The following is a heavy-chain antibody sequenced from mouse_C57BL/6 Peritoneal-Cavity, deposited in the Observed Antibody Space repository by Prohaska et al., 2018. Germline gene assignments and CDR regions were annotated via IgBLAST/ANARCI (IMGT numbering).Heavy chain of an antibody. D-gene: IGHD1-1*01. Sequence: PGSSVKMSCKASGYTFTDYYMNWVKQSHAKSLEWIGVINPYNGGTSYNQKFKGKATLTVDKSSSTAYMELNSLTSEDSAVYYCARGVATVVAYYIDYWGQGTTLTVSS. CDR3: ARGVATVVAYYIDY. CDR1: GYTFTDYY. CDR2: INPYNGGT. J-gene: IGHJ2*01. V-gene: IGHV1-19*01.